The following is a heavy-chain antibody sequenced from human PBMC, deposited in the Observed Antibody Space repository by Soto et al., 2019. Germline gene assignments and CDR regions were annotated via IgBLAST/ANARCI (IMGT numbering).Heavy chain of an antibody. Sequence: EVQLVESGGGLIQPGGSLRLSCAASGFTVSSNYMSWVRQAPGKGLEWVSVIYSGGSTYYADSVQGRFTMSRDNSKNTLYLQMNSLRAEDTAVYYCARNYDSTAGGAFDIWGQGTMVTVSS. CDR1: GFTVSSNY. D-gene: IGHD3-22*01. CDR2: IYSGGST. V-gene: IGHV3-53*01. CDR3: ARNYDSTAGGAFDI. J-gene: IGHJ3*02.